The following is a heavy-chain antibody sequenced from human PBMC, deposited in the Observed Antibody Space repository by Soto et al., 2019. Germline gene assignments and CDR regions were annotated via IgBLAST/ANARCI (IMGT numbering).Heavy chain of an antibody. V-gene: IGHV3-48*02. D-gene: IGHD1-7*01. CDR1: GFTFSSYS. CDR2: ISSSSSTI. Sequence: PGGSLRLSCAASGFTFSSYSMNWVRQAPGKGLEWVSYISSSSSTIYYADSVKGRFTISRDNAKNSLYLQMNSLRDEDTAVYYCARDGPFPTGTTTQDYWGQGTLVTVSS. J-gene: IGHJ4*02. CDR3: ARDGPFPTGTTTQDY.